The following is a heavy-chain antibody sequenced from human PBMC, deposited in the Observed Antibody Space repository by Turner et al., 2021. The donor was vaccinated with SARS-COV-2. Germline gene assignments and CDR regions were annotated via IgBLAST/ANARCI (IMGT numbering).Heavy chain of an antibody. V-gene: IGHV4-59*08. D-gene: IGHD6-19*01. CDR2: FYKIGSI. CDR1: GGSISSKS. CDR3: ARRSSVSSGWDFDF. J-gene: IGHJ4*02. Sequence: QVQLQESGPGLVRPSETLSLTCTVSGGSISSKSWSWIRQSPGRGLEWIGYFYKIGSIDYNPTLRSRVTISVDTSKNQLSLNLISMTAADTAVYFCARRSSVSSGWDFDFWGLGTQVTVSP.